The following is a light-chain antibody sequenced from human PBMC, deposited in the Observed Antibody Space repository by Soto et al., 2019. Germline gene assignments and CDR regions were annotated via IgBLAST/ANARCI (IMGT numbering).Light chain of an antibody. CDR2: AAS. CDR1: QSISNH. CDR3: QQIYSAPLT. Sequence: DIQMTQSPSALSASVGDRVTITCRASQSISNHLNWYQQKPGKAPKLLIFAASSLQSGVPSRFSGSGSETEFTLSISSLQPEDFATYFCQQIYSAPLTFGGGTKVDI. V-gene: IGKV1-39*01. J-gene: IGKJ4*01.